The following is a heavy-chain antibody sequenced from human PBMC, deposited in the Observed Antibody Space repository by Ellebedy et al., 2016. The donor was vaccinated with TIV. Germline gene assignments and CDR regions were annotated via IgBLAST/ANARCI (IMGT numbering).Heavy chain of an antibody. CDR2: IYGDGSGK. D-gene: IGHD3-16*01. CDR3: AKDYIGGNGRWVYDI. V-gene: IGHV3-23*01. Sequence: GESLKISCAASGFTFRIFSMAWVRQTPGKGLECVSAIYGDGSGKFYADSVKGRFTISRDNSKNTLSLQMNSLRAEETGTYYCAKDYIGGNGRWVYDIWGQGTMVSVSS. CDR1: GFTFRIFS. J-gene: IGHJ3*02.